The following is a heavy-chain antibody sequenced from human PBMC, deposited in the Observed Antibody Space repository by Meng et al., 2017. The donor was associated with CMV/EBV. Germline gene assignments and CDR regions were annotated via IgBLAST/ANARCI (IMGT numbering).Heavy chain of an antibody. CDR1: GFTFSSYA. Sequence: GESLKISCAASGFTFSSYAMSWVRPAPGKGLEWVSAISGSGGSTYYADSVKGRFTISRDNSKNTLYLQMNSLRAEDTAVYYCAKDHPYYYGSGSYSGGYYFDYWGQGTLVTVSS. J-gene: IGHJ4*02. CDR2: ISGSGGST. D-gene: IGHD3-10*01. V-gene: IGHV3-23*01. CDR3: AKDHPYYYGSGSYSGGYYFDY.